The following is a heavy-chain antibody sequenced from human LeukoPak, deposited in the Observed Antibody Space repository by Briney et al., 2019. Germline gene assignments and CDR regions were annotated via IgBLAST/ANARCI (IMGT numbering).Heavy chain of an antibody. V-gene: IGHV3-48*01. CDR2: ISSSSSTI. J-gene: IGHJ3*02. Sequence: GGSLRLSCAASGFTFSSYSMNWVRQAPGKGLEWVSYISSSSSTIYYADSVKGRFTISRDNAKNSLYLQMNSLRAEDTAVYYCAREKGAMIREMAFEIWGQGTMVTVSS. D-gene: IGHD3-10*01. CDR3: AREKGAMIREMAFEI. CDR1: GFTFSSYS.